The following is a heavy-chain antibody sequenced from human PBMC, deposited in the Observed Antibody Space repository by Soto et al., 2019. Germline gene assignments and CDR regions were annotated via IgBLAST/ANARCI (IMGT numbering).Heavy chain of an antibody. CDR3: ARWQGSSTSLGLYYYYYYGMDV. V-gene: IGHV1-69*01. CDR2: IIPISGTA. Sequence: QVQLVQSGAEVKKPGSSVKVSCKASGGTFSSYAISWVRQAPGQGLEWMGGIIPISGTANYAQEFQGRVTITADESTSAAYPGLSSLISADTAVYYCARWQGSSTSLGLYYYYYYGMDVWGQGTTVTVSS. CDR1: GGTFSSYA. D-gene: IGHD2-2*01. J-gene: IGHJ6*02.